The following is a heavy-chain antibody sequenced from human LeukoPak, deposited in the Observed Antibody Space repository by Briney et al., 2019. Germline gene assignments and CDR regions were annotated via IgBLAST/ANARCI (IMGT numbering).Heavy chain of an antibody. CDR1: GGPISSYY. D-gene: IGHD2-2*01. V-gene: IGHV4-59*08. CDR2: IHYSGST. J-gene: IGHJ4*02. Sequence: SETLSLTCTVSGGPISSYYWSWIRQPPGKGLEWIGSIHYSGSTTYNPSLKSRVTISVDTSKNQFSLKLSSVTAADTAVYYCARRLGGTSTGFDYWGQGTLVTVSS. CDR3: ARRLGGTSTGFDY.